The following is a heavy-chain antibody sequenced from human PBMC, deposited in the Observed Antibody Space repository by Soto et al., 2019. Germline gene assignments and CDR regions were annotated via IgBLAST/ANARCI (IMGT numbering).Heavy chain of an antibody. CDR3: AKASSTISPDY. CDR1: GFTFTDYA. J-gene: IGHJ4*02. CDR2: ISGSASST. D-gene: IGHD5-12*01. V-gene: IGHV3-23*01. Sequence: GGSLRLSCAASGFTFTDYAMTWVRQAPGKGLEWVSSISGSASSTFYAGSVKGRFTISRDNSRNTVSLQMNSLRAEDAAVYYCAKASSTISPDYWGQGTLVTVSS.